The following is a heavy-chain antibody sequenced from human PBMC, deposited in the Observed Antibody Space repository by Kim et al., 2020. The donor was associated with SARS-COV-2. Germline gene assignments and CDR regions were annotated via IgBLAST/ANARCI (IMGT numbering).Heavy chain of an antibody. CDR1: GFSFSTYA. V-gene: IGHV3-30*18. Sequence: GGSLRLSCAASGFSFSTYAMHWVRQAPGKAPEWVAVISRDGTNKYYADSVKGRFTISRDNSKNTLFLQMDSLRPEDTAVYHCAKGVWTSGPYCIYDCYLDYWGQGTLVTVSS. CDR3: AKGVWTSGPYCIYDCYLDY. D-gene: IGHD2-15*01. J-gene: IGHJ4*02. CDR2: ISRDGTNK.